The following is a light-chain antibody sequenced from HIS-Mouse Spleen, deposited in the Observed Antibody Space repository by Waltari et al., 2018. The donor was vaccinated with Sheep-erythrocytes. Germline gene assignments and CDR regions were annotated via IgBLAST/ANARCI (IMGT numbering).Light chain of an antibody. J-gene: IGLJ3*02. CDR2: EDS. CDR3: YSTDSSGNHSNWV. Sequence: SYELTQPPSVSVSPGQTARITCPGNALPKKYANWYQQTSGQAPVLVIYEDSKRPSGIPERFSGSSSGTMATLTISGAQVEDEADYYCYSTDSSGNHSNWVFGGGTKLTVL. V-gene: IGLV3-10*01. CDR1: ALPKKY.